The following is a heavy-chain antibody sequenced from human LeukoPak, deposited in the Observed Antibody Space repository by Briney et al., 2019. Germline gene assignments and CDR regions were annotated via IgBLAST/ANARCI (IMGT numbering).Heavy chain of an antibody. D-gene: IGHD3-22*01. CDR3: AKQGPTYYYDSSGYYNPLFDY. V-gene: IGHV3-74*01. CDR1: GFTFSSYW. J-gene: IGHJ4*02. CDR2: INSDGSTT. Sequence: GGSLRLSCAASGFTFSSYWMHWVRQAPGKGLVWGSRINSDGSTTNYADSVKGRFTISRDNAKNTLFLQMNSLRAEDTAVYYCAKQGPTYYYDSSGYYNPLFDYWGQGTLVTVSS.